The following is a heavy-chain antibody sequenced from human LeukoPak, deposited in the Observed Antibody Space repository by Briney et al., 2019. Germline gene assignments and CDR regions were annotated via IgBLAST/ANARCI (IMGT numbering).Heavy chain of an antibody. CDR2: INPNSGGT. CDR3: ARAMRNDYDSLTGYYNLGFDY. Sequence: ASVKVSCKASGYTFTGYYMHWVRQAPGQGLEWMGWINPNSGGTNYAQKFQGRVTMTRDTSISTAYMELSRLRSDDTAVYYCARAMRNDYDSLTGYYNLGFDYWGQGTLVTVSS. D-gene: IGHD3-9*01. CDR1: GYTFTGYY. V-gene: IGHV1-2*02. J-gene: IGHJ4*02.